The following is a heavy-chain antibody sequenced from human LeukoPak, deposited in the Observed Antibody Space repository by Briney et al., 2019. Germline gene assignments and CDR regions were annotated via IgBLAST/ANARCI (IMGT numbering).Heavy chain of an antibody. CDR2: IYTSGST. D-gene: IGHD4-17*01. V-gene: IGHV4-4*07. J-gene: IGHJ3*02. CDR1: GGSISSYY. Sequence: SETLSLTCTVSGGSISSYYWSWIRQPAGKGLEWIGRIYTSGSTNYNPSLKSRVTMSVDTSKNQFSLKLSSVTAADTAVYYCARIASGTTVIFDAFDIWGQGTMVTVSS. CDR3: ARIASGTTVIFDAFDI.